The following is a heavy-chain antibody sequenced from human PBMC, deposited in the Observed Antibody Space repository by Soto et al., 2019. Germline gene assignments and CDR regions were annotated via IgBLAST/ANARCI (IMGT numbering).Heavy chain of an antibody. J-gene: IGHJ6*02. Sequence: ASVKVSCKASGYTFTSYGISWVRQAPGQGLERMGWISAYNGNTNYAQKLQGRVTMTTDTSTSTAYMELRSLRSDDTAVYYCARGSYYDSSGYYYALGAWYYYYGMDVWGQGTTVTVSS. CDR3: ARGSYYDSSGYYYALGAWYYYYGMDV. CDR1: GYTFTSYG. CDR2: ISAYNGNT. D-gene: IGHD3-22*01. V-gene: IGHV1-18*01.